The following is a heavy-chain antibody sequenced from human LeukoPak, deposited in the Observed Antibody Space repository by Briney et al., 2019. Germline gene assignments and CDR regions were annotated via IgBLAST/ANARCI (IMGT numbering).Heavy chain of an antibody. D-gene: IGHD6-19*01. Sequence: GGSLRLSGSASGFTFSNYAMSWVRQAPGKGLEGVVVISYDGSNKYYADSVKGRFTISRDNSKNTLYLQMNSLRAEDTAVYYCARDGLAVAGVHFDYWGQGTLVTVSS. CDR2: ISYDGSNK. J-gene: IGHJ4*02. CDR1: GFTFSNYA. V-gene: IGHV3-30-3*01. CDR3: ARDGLAVAGVHFDY.